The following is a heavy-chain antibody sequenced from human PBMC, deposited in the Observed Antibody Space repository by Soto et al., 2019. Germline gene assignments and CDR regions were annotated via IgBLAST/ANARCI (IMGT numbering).Heavy chain of an antibody. CDR2: ISASGSTI. CDR1: GFTFSDYY. J-gene: IGHJ5*02. D-gene: IGHD3-22*01. CDR3: ARDLCRSSSCYERWFDP. Sequence: QVQLVESGGGWVEPGGSLRLSCAASGFTFSDYYMNWIRQAPGKGLEWISFISASGSTIYYADSVKGRFIISRDNAKKSLYLQVNSLRVEDTAVYYCARDLCRSSSCYERWFDPWGQGTLVTVSS. V-gene: IGHV3-11*01.